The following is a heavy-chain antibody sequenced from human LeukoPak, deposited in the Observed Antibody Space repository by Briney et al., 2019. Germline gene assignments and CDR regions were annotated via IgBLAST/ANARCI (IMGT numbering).Heavy chain of an antibody. CDR2: IKHDGSDK. J-gene: IGHJ4*02. CDR1: GFSFSSYW. D-gene: IGHD2-2*01. Sequence: GGSLRLSCAASGFSFSSYWMTWVRRAPGKGLEWVANIKHDGSDKYYVDSVKGRFTISRDNAKNSLYLQMNSLRAEDTALYYCASTASMSYWGQGTLVTVSS. CDR3: ASTASMSY. V-gene: IGHV3-7*03.